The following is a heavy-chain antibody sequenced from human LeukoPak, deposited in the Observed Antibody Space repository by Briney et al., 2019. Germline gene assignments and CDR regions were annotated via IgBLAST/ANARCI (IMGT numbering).Heavy chain of an antibody. CDR2: IYYSGNT. J-gene: IGHJ4*02. Sequence: SETLSLTCTVSGVSISSSNSYWGWIRRPPGKGLEWIGSIYYSGNTYYNASLKSQVSISIDTSKNQFSLRLTSVTAADTAVYYCARQTGSGLFILPGGQGTLVTVSS. V-gene: IGHV4-39*01. CDR1: GVSISSSNSY. CDR3: ARQTGSGLFILP. D-gene: IGHD3/OR15-3a*01.